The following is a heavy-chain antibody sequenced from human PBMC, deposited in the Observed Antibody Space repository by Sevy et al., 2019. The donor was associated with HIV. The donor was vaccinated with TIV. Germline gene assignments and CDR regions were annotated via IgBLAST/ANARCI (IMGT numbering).Heavy chain of an antibody. CDR2: ISYDGSNT. CDR1: GFTFTTYA. J-gene: IGHJ4*02. CDR3: ARDGGYDSRGYDLSNY. V-gene: IGHV3-30-3*01. Sequence: GSLRLSCAASGFTFTTYAMHWVRQAPGKGLEWVAVISYDGSNTYYADSVKGRFTISRDSSKNTLYLQMNSLGAEDTAVYFCARDGGYDSRGYDLSNYWGQGTLVTVSS. D-gene: IGHD3-22*01.